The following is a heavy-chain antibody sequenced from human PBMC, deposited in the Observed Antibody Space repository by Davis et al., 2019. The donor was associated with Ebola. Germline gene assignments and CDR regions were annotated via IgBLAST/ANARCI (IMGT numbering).Heavy chain of an antibody. CDR1: GYTFTSYY. Sequence: AASVQVSCKASGYTFTSYYMHWVRQAPGQGLEGMGIINPSGGSTSYAQKFQGRVTITADKSTSTAYMELSSLRSEDTAVYYCARDTGLRPYWGQGTLVTVSS. CDR3: ARDTGLRPY. V-gene: IGHV1-46*01. D-gene: IGHD5-12*01. CDR2: INPSGGST. J-gene: IGHJ4*02.